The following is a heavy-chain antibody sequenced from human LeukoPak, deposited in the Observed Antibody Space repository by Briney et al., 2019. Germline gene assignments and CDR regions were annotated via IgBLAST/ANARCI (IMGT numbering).Heavy chain of an antibody. J-gene: IGHJ5*02. Sequence: SETLSLTCTVSGGSISSSSYYWSWIRQPPGKGLEWIGYIYYSGSTNYNPSLKSRVTISVDTSKNQFSLKLSSVTAADTAAYYCARDPRSSGYCSGGSCSDWFDPWGQGTLVTVSS. CDR2: IYYSGST. CDR1: GGSISSSSYY. V-gene: IGHV4-61*01. D-gene: IGHD2-15*01. CDR3: ARDPRSSGYCSGGSCSDWFDP.